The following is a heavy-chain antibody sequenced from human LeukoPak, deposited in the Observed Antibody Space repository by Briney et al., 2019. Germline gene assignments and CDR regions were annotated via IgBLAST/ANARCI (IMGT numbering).Heavy chain of an antibody. D-gene: IGHD5-18*01. CDR3: ARGRYSYGGGGGWFDP. Sequence: SETLSLTCTVSGGSISTYYWTWIQQPPGKGLEWIGYIYYSGTTNYNPSLKSRVTISVDTSKNHFSLQLNSVAAADTAVYYCARGRYSYGGGGGWFDPWGQGTLVTVAS. CDR1: GGSISTYY. J-gene: IGHJ5*02. V-gene: IGHV4-59*12. CDR2: IYYSGTT.